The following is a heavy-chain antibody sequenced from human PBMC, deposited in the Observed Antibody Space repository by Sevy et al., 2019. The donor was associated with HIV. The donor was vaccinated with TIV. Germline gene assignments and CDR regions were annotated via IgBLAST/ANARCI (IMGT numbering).Heavy chain of an antibody. Sequence: GGSLRLSCAASGFNFDTFWMGWLRQAPGRGLEWVAGIDPRGRERDHLDSMKGRFTISRDKAKNSLYFEMHSLKAEDTGLYYCVRVLCYFVVVPEAKPSPWLDSWGQGTLVTVSS. CDR1: GFNFDTFW. J-gene: IGHJ5*01. CDR2: IDPRGRER. V-gene: IGHV3-7*04. D-gene: IGHD2-21*01. CDR3: VRVLCYFVVVPEAKPSPWLDS.